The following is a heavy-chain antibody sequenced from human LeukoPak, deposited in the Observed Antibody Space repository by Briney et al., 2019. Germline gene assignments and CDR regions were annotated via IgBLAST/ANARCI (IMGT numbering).Heavy chain of an antibody. Sequence: GGSLRLSCAASGFTFSSYAMSWVRQAPGKGLEWVSAISGSGFDTFYADSVKGRFTISRDNAKNSLYLQMNSLRAEDTAVYYCARESYGSDYWGQGTLVTVSS. J-gene: IGHJ4*02. CDR2: ISGSGFDT. CDR1: GFTFSSYA. D-gene: IGHD5-18*01. CDR3: ARESYGSDY. V-gene: IGHV3-23*01.